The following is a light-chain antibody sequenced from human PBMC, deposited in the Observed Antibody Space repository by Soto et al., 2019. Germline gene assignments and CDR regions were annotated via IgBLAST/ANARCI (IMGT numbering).Light chain of an antibody. CDR2: GAS. Sequence: EIVMTQSPATLSVSPGERATLSCRASQSVSSNLVWYQQKPGQAPRLLICGASTRATGIPARFSGSGSGTEFTLTISSLQSEDFAVYYCQQYNNWPLLTFGGGTKVDIK. J-gene: IGKJ4*01. CDR3: QQYNNWPLLT. CDR1: QSVSSN. V-gene: IGKV3-15*01.